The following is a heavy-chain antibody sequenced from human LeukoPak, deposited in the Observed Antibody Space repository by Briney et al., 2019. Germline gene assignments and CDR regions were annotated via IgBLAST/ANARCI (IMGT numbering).Heavy chain of an antibody. J-gene: IGHJ4*02. CDR1: GYTFTSYY. V-gene: IGHV1-69*04. Sequence: SVKVSCKASGYTFTSYYMHWVRQAPGQGLEWMGRIIPILGIANYAQKFQGRVTITADKSTSTAYMELSSLRSEDTAVYYCARGGGENFDYWGQGTLVTVSS. D-gene: IGHD3-16*01. CDR2: IIPILGIA. CDR3: ARGGGENFDY.